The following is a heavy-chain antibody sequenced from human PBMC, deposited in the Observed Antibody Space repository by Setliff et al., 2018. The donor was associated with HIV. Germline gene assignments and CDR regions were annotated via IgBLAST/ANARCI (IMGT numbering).Heavy chain of an antibody. V-gene: IGHV5-51*01. D-gene: IGHD3-9*01. CDR3: AKGGGLSFRYHDWFVKI. CDR2: IYPGDSDI. J-gene: IGHJ3*02. Sequence: PGESLKISCEASGYTFTNYWIGWVRQMPGKGLEWMGIIYPGDSDILYSPSFQGQVTISADKSITTAYLQWSSLKASDTAMYYCAKGGGLSFRYHDWFVKIWGQGTLVTVSS. CDR1: GYTFTNYW.